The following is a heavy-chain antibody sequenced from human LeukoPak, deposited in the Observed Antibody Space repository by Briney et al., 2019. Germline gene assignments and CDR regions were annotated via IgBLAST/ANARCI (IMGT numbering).Heavy chain of an antibody. J-gene: IGHJ4*02. Sequence: GGSLRLSCAASGFTFSSYAMHWVRQAPGKGLEWVAVISYDGSNKYYADSVKGRFTISRDNSKNTLYLQMNSLRAEDTAVYYCARDTGYGSGRDYFDYWGQGTLVTVSS. V-gene: IGHV3-30-3*01. CDR3: ARDTGYGSGRDYFDY. CDR1: GFTFSSYA. CDR2: ISYDGSNK. D-gene: IGHD3-10*01.